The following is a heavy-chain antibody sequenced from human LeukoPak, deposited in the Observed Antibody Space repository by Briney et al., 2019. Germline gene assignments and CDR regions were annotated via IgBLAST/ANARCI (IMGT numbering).Heavy chain of an antibody. CDR3: ARWGAGRTSDY. CDR1: GFTFSSNG. CDR2: IYYDGSKQ. V-gene: IGHV3-33*02. D-gene: IGHD1-26*01. J-gene: IGHJ4*02. Sequence: PGGSLRLSCAASGFTFSSNGMHWVRQAPGKGLEWVAVIYYDGSKQYYADFAKGRFTISRDNTKNTLFLQMNSLRVDDMAVYYCARWGAGRTSDYWGQGTLVTVSS.